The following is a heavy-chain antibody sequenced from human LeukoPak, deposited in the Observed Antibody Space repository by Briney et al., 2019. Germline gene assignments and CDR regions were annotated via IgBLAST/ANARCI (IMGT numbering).Heavy chain of an antibody. V-gene: IGHV1-8*01. J-gene: IGHJ4*02. CDR1: GYTFSSYD. CDR3: ARYGRIAVAGTEDY. Sequence: GASVKVSCKASGYTFSSYDINWVRQATGRGLEWMGWMNPNSGNTGYAQKFQGRVTMTRNTSISTAYMELSSLRSEDTAVYYCARYGRIAVAGTEDYWGQGTLVTVSS. CDR2: MNPNSGNT. D-gene: IGHD6-19*01.